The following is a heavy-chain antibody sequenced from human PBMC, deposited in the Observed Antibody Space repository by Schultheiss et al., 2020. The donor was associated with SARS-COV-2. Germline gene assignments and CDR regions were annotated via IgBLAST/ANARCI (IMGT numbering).Heavy chain of an antibody. Sequence: SETLSLTCAVSGGSISSSSYYWGWIRQPAGKGLEWIGRIYTSGGTNFNPSLKSRVTMSVDTSKNKFSLKLSSVTAADTAVYYCARQRNWGFFLIDYWGQGTLVTVSS. J-gene: IGHJ4*02. CDR3: ARQRNWGFFLIDY. V-gene: IGHV4-61*02. D-gene: IGHD7-27*01. CDR2: IYTSGGT. CDR1: GGSISSSSYY.